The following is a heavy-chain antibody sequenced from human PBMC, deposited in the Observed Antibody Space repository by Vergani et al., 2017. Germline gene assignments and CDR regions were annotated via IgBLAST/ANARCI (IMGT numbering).Heavy chain of an antibody. D-gene: IGHD1-26*01. CDR2: VYTSGMT. Sequence: QVQLQESGPRLVRPSQTLSLTCTVSGGSINTGAYYWSWIRQPAGKGLEWIGRVYTSGMTNYNPSLKSRVTILVDRSKSQLSLKLTSVTAGDTAVYYCAREKEAGGSYFWGQGTLVTVSS. CDR3: AREKEAGGSYF. CDR1: GGSINTGAYY. V-gene: IGHV4-61*02. J-gene: IGHJ4*02.